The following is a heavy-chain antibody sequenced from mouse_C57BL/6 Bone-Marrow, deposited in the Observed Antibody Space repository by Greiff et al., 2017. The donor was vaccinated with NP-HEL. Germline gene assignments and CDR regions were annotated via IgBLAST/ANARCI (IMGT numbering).Heavy chain of an antibody. Sequence: QVQLQQSGAELVKPGASVKISCKASGYAFSSYWMNWVKERPGKGLEWIGQIYPGDGDTKYNRKFKGKATLTADKSSSTAYMQLRSLTSEDSAVFYCAGGDYGRSRFGYSMDYWGQGNSVTVSA. CDR3: AGGDYGRSRFGYSMDY. CDR1: GYAFSSYW. CDR2: IYPGDGDT. V-gene: IGHV1-80*01. J-gene: IGHJ4*01. D-gene: IGHD1-1*01.